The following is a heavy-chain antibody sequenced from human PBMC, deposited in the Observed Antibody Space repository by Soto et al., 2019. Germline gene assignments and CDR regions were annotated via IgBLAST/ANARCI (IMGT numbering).Heavy chain of an antibody. V-gene: IGHV3-7*01. CDR2: IKQDGSEK. J-gene: IGHJ6*02. CDR1: GFTFSSYW. CDR3: ARDPSIVLVPAATYYYYYYGLDV. D-gene: IGHD2-2*01. Sequence: GGSLRLSCAASGFTFSSYWMSWVRQAPGKGLEWVANIKQDGSEKYYVDSVKGRFTISRDNAKNSLYLQMNSLRAEDTAVYYCARDPSIVLVPAATYYYYYYGLDVWGQGTTVTVSS.